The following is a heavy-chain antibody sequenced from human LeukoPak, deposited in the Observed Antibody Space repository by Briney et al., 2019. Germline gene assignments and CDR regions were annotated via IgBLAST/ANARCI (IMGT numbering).Heavy chain of an antibody. D-gene: IGHD6-19*01. Sequence: GGSLRLSCAASGFTFSSYWMHWVRQAPGKGLGWVSRINTDGSSTSYADSVKGRFTISRDNAKNTLYLQMNSLRAEDTAVYYCARAVAGPEGWFDPWGQGTLVTVSS. CDR1: GFTFSSYW. J-gene: IGHJ5*02. CDR2: INTDGSST. V-gene: IGHV3-74*01. CDR3: ARAVAGPEGWFDP.